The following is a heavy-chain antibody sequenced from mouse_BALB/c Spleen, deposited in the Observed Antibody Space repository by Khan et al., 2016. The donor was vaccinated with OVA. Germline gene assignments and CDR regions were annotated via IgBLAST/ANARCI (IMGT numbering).Heavy chain of an antibody. CDR2: ISTYYGDP. D-gene: IGHD1-3*01. V-gene: IGHV1S137*01. CDR3: TRGSGKFRFAY. J-gene: IGHJ3*01. CDR1: GYTFTDFA. Sequence: QVQLQQSGAELVRPGVSVKISCKGSGYTFTDFAIHWVKQSHSQSLEWIGVISTYYGDPTYNQKFKDKATMTVAKSSSTAYMELGRLTSEDSAIYYCTRGSGKFRFAYWGQGTLVTVAA.